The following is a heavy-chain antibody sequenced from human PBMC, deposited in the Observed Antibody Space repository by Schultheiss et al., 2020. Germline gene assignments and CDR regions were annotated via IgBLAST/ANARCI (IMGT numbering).Heavy chain of an antibody. CDR1: GYTFTSYY. V-gene: IGHV1-2*02. CDR3: ARVWGISGYYIS. CDR2: INPNSGGT. J-gene: IGHJ4*02. Sequence: ASVKVSCKASGYTFTSYYMHWVRQAPGQGLEWMGWINPNSGGTNYAQKFQGRVTMTRDTSISTAYMELSRLRSDDTAVYYCARVWGISGYYISWGQGTLVNGSS. D-gene: IGHD3-22*01.